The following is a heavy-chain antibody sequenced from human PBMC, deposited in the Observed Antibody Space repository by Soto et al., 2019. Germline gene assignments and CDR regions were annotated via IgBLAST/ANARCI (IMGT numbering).Heavy chain of an antibody. CDR1: GYTLTELS. Sequence: ASVKVSCKVSGYTLTELSMHWVRQAPGKGLEWMGGFDPEDGETIYAQKFQGRVTMTEDTSTDTAYMELSSLRSEDTAVYYCATTFLAGHARTQLVDYWGQGTLVTVSS. D-gene: IGHD6-13*01. CDR2: FDPEDGET. CDR3: ATTFLAGHARTQLVDY. V-gene: IGHV1-24*01. J-gene: IGHJ4*02.